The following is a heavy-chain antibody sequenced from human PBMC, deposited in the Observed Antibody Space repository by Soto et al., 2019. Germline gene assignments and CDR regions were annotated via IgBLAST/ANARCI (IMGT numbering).Heavy chain of an antibody. J-gene: IGHJ4*02. CDR2: ISGSGGST. CDR3: AKDQTSSGYYFDY. Sequence: EVQLLASGGGLVQPGGSLRLSCAASGFTFSSYAMSWVHQAPGKGLEWVSAISGSGGSTYYADSVKGRFTISRDNSKNTLYLQMNSLRAEDTAVYYCAKDQTSSGYYFDYWGQGTLVTVSS. D-gene: IGHD3-22*01. CDR1: GFTFSSYA. V-gene: IGHV3-23*01.